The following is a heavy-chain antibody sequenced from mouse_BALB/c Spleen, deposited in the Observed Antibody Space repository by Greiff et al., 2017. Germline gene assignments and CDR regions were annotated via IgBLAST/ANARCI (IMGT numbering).Heavy chain of an antibody. D-gene: IGHD2-2*01. V-gene: IGHV5-4*02. CDR3: ARALSTMVTTDFDY. J-gene: IGHJ2*01. CDR1: GFTFSAYY. CDR2: ISDGGSYT. Sequence: VKVVGSGGGLVKPGGSLKLPFPASGFTFSAYYIYWVRQTPEKRLEWVATISDGGSYTYYPDSVKGRFTISRDNAKNNLYLQMSSLKSEDTAMYYCARALSTMVTTDFDYWGQGTTLTVSS.